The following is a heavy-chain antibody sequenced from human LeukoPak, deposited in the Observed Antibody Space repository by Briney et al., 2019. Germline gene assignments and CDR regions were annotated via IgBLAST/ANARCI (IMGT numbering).Heavy chain of an antibody. V-gene: IGHV3-7*01. CDR2: INQDGSGK. J-gene: IGHJ2*01. CDR1: GFTFSSYW. D-gene: IGHD1-26*01. CDR3: ARVVGAGYFDL. Sequence: GGSLRLSCAASGFTFSSYWMSWVRQAPGKGLDWVANINQDGSGKYYVDSVKGRFTISRDNAKNSLYLQMNSLRAEDTAVYYCARVVGAGYFDLWGRGTLVTVSS.